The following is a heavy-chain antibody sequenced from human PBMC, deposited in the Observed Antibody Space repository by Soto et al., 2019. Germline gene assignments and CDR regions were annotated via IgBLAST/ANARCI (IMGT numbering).Heavy chain of an antibody. CDR1: GGTFSSYA. D-gene: IGHD2-2*01. J-gene: IGHJ6*02. CDR2: IIPIFGTA. CDR3: ARDNKNKKVRGIVVNYYYGRDV. Sequence: SVKVSCKASGGTFSSYAISWVRQAPGQGLEWMGGIIPIFGTANYAQKFQGRVTITADESTSTAYMELSSLRSEDTAVYYCARDNKNKKVRGIVVNYYYGRDVWGQGTTVTVSS. V-gene: IGHV1-69*13.